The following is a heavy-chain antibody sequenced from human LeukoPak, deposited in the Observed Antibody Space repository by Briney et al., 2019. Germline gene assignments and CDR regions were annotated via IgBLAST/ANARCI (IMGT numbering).Heavy chain of an antibody. CDR1: GFTFSSSA. Sequence: QSGGSLRLSCAASGFTFSSSAMSWVRQVPGKGLEWVSGISASGGSTNYADSVRGRFTISRDNSKNTLYVQMNSLRAEDTAVYYCAKNKNSGGVYFDYGGGGPWVTVSS. CDR2: ISASGGST. D-gene: IGHD5-12*01. J-gene: IGHJ4*02. V-gene: IGHV3-23*01. CDR3: AKNKNSGGVYFDY.